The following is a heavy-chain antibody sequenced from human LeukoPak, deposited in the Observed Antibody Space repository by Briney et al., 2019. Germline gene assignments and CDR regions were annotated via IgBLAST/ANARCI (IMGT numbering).Heavy chain of an antibody. Sequence: GGSLRLSCAASGFTFSSYAMSWVRQAPGKGLEWVSAISGSGGSTYYADSVKGRFTISRDNSKNTLYLQMNSLKTEDTTVYYCTTGVLDYWGQGTLVTVSS. CDR1: GFTFSSYA. D-gene: IGHD1-1*01. V-gene: IGHV3-23*01. CDR3: TTGVLDY. J-gene: IGHJ4*02. CDR2: ISGSGGST.